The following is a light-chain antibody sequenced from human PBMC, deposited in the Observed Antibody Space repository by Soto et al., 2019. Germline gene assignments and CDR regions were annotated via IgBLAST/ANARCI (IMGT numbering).Light chain of an antibody. CDR2: DVS. CDR3: GSYTSSRTLYV. V-gene: IGLV2-14*01. CDR1: SSDVGGYNY. J-gene: IGLJ1*01. Sequence: QSALTQPAPVSGSPGQSITISCTGTSSDVGGYNYVSWYQQHPGKAPKLMIYDVSNRPSGVSNRFSGSKSGTTASLTISGLQAEVEADYYCGSYTSSRTLYVFGTGTKATVL.